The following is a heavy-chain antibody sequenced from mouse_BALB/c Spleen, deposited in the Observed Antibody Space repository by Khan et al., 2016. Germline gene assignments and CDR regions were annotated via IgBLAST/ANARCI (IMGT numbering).Heavy chain of an antibody. D-gene: IGHD1-1*01. J-gene: IGHJ2*01. CDR3: ARTGSIKY. CDR1: GYSINSGYG. CDR2: ISYSGST. V-gene: IGHV3-2*02. Sequence: EVQLQESGPGLVKPSQSLSLTCPVTGYSINSGYGWNWIRQFKETKLEWMGNISYSGSTNYNPSLKSRIPITRDTSNNQFVWQLNSVTTDDTATYYCARTGSIKYWGQGTTLTVSS.